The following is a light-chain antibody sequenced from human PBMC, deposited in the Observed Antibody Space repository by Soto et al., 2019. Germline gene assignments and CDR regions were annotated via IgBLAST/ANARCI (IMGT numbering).Light chain of an antibody. CDR3: QQSYSTLPYT. V-gene: IGKV1-39*01. CDR2: AAT. Sequence: DIQMTQSPSSLSASVGDRVTITCRASQGISSQLNWYQHKPGKAPKFLIYAATSLQSGVPSRFSASGSGTHFTLTISSLQPEDFATYYCQQSYSTLPYTFGQGTKLEMK. J-gene: IGKJ2*01. CDR1: QGISSQ.